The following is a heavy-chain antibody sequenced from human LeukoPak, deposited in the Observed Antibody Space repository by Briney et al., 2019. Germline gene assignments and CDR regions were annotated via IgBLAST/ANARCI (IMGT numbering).Heavy chain of an antibody. D-gene: IGHD3-10*01. V-gene: IGHV4-39*07. CDR3: ARSADYGSGLNWYFDL. CDR1: GASISSRTYY. Sequence: SETLSLTCSVSGASISSRTYYWAWIRQPPGKGLEWIGSIYYTGTAYYSPSLKSRVTISVDTSKNQFSLKLSSVTAADTAVYYCARSADYGSGLNWYFDLWGRGTLVTVSS. J-gene: IGHJ2*01. CDR2: IYYTGTA.